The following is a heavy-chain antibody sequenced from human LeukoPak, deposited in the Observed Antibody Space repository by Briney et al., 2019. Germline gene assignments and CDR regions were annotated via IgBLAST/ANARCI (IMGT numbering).Heavy chain of an antibody. J-gene: IGHJ5*01. CDR1: GFVFSTHS. CDR3: VRDADGGNSWFDS. D-gene: IGHD4-23*01. Sequence: GGSLRLSCAASGFVFSTHSMNWVRQAPGKGLEWVSWISSYNGDIYYADSVRGRFTISRDNAKNSLYLQMSSLRAEDTAVYYCVRDADGGNSWFDSWGQGTLVTVSS. V-gene: IGHV3-21*01. CDR2: ISSYNGDI.